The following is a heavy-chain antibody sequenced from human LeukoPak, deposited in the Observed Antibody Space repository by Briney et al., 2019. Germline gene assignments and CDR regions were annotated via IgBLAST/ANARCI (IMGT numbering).Heavy chain of an antibody. J-gene: IGHJ4*02. CDR3: ARDNDL. V-gene: IGHV4-59*01. CDR1: GGSISSYD. Sequence: SETLSLTCTVSGGSISSYDWSWIRLPPGKGLEWIGHISYSGSTNYNPSLKSRVTMSVDTSKSQFSLKLSSVTAADTAVYYCARDNDLWGQGTLVTVSS. D-gene: IGHD2-8*01. CDR2: ISYSGST.